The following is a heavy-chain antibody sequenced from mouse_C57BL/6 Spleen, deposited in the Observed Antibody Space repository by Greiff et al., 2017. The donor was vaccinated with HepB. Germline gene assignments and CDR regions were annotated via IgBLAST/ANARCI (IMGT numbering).Heavy chain of an antibody. CDR3: ARSEGGTGHFDY. Sequence: QVQLKQSGAELARPGASVKLSCKASGYTFTSYGISWVKQSTGQGLEWIGEIYPRSGNTYYNEKFKGKATLTADKSSSTAYMELRSLTSEDSAVYFCARSEGGTGHFDYWGQGTTLTVSS. V-gene: IGHV1-81*01. D-gene: IGHD4-1*01. J-gene: IGHJ2*01. CDR1: GYTFTSYG. CDR2: IYPRSGNT.